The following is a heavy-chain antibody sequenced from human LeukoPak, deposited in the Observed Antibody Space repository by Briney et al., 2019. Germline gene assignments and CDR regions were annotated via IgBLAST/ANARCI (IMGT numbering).Heavy chain of an antibody. CDR1: GYTFTGYY. V-gene: IGHV1-2*02. CDR2: INPNSGGT. CDR3: ARDQGGYYSGSWVFDY. Sequence: GASVKVSCKASGYTFTGYYMHWVRQAPGQGLEWMGWINPNSGGTNFAQNFQGRVTMTRDTSISTAYMELSRLRSDDTAVYYCARDQGGYYSGSWVFDYWGQGTLVTVSS. J-gene: IGHJ4*02. D-gene: IGHD6-13*01.